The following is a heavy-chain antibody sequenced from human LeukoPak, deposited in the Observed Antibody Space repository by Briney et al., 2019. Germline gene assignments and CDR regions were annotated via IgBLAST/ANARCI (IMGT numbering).Heavy chain of an antibody. CDR3: AKSNAARDASGSDY. CDR2: INQDGSET. Sequence: GGSRRLSCAPPGFTFSSYWMGWARQAPGEGLEWVSNINQDGSETYYVDSVEGRITISRDNAKNSLYLQMNSLRAEDTAVYFCAKSNAARDASGSDYWGQGTRVTVSS. J-gene: IGHJ4*02. V-gene: IGHV3-7*01. D-gene: IGHD3-10*01. CDR1: GFTFSSYW.